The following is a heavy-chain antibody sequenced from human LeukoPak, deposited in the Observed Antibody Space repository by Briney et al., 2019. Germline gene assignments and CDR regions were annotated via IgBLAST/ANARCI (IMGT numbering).Heavy chain of an antibody. CDR2: IKSKANNYAT. Sequence: SGGSLRLSCAASGFTFSGSAMHWVRQASGKGLEWVGRIKSKANNYATGYAASVKGRFTISRDDSENTAFLQMNSLKTEDTAVYYCTRRGDGDYGDYGGQGTLVTVSS. D-gene: IGHD4-17*01. CDR3: TRRGDGDYGDY. V-gene: IGHV3-73*01. CDR1: GFTFSGSA. J-gene: IGHJ4*02.